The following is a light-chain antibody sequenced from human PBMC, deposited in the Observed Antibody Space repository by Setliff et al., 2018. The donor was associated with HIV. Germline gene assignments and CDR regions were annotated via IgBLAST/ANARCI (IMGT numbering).Light chain of an antibody. CDR1: SNNVGRYS. CDR3: STWDSSLSAHL. J-gene: IGLJ2*01. CDR2: GAS. V-gene: IGLV1-44*01. Sequence: QSALTQEASVSGTVGQKVTLSCTGNSNNVGRYSVAWYQLVSLGSPKTVMFGASPPSGISDRFSASKSGSTASLTISGLQPEDEADYFCSTWDSSLSAHLFGGGTKVTVL.